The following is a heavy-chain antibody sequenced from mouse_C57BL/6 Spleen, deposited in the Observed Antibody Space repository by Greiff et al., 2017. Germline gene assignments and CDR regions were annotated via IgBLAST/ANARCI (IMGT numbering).Heavy chain of an antibody. CDR1: GFTFSNYW. J-gene: IGHJ3*01. Sequence: EVKVEESGGGLVQPGGSMKLSCVASGFTFSNYWMNWVRQSPEKGLEWVAQIRLKSDNYATHYAESVKGRFTISRDDSKSSVYLQMNNLRAEDTGIYYCTGDDGYYVSAWFAYWGQGTLVTVSA. CDR2: IRLKSDNYAT. D-gene: IGHD2-3*01. V-gene: IGHV6-3*01. CDR3: TGDDGYYVSAWFAY.